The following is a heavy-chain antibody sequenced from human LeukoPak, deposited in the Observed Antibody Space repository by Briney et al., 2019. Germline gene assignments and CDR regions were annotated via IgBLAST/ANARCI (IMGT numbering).Heavy chain of an antibody. D-gene: IGHD2-2*02. J-gene: IGHJ5*02. CDR2: IIPIFGTA. V-gene: IGHV1-69*13. Sequence: GASVKVSCKASGYTFTSYGISWVRQAPGQGLEWMGGIIPIFGTANYAQKFQGRVTITADESTSTAYMGLSSLRSEDTAVYYCARDGQRHCSSTSCYRVGWFDPWGQGTLVTVSS. CDR3: ARDGQRHCSSTSCYRVGWFDP. CDR1: GYTFTSYG.